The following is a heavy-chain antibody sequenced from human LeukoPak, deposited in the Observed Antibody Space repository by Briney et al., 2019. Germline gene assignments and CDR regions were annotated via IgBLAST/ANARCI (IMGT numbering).Heavy chain of an antibody. CDR2: IHANSGKA. J-gene: IGHJ4*02. Sequence: ASVRVSCKTSGYTFRDYEINWVRQAPGLGLEWVAWIHANSGKAGSAQKFQGRVTLTRDTSTETAFMELSGLTSDDSATYFCTRRHYGGNRYLDNWGQGTLVTVSS. CDR3: TRRHYGGNRYLDN. V-gene: IGHV1-8*01. D-gene: IGHD4-23*01. CDR1: GYTFRDYE.